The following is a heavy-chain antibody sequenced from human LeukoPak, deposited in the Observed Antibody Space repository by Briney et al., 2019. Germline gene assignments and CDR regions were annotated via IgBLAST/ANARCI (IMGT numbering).Heavy chain of an antibody. V-gene: IGHV4-39*01. D-gene: IGHD2-15*01. CDR1: SGSINSRSYY. CDR3: ARGGAVVVVATNQGPFDY. J-gene: IGHJ4*02. CDR2: IYYTGSA. Sequence: SETLSLTCTVSSGSINSRSYYWGWIRQPPGRGLQWIGSIYYTGSAYQNPSLKSRVTISVDTSKNQFSLKLTSVTAADTAVYYCARGGAVVVVATNQGPFDYWGQGTLVTVSS.